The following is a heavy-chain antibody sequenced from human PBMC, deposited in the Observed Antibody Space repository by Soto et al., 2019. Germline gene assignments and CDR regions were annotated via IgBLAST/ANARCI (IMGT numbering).Heavy chain of an antibody. CDR1: GGSMSRGDYY. CDR2: IYHTGST. D-gene: IGHD4-17*01. V-gene: IGHV4-30-4*01. Sequence: SETLSLTCTVSGGSMSRGDYYWSWIRQPPGKGLEWIGFIYHTGSTYYSPSLKNRVAISVDTSKNQFSLKLSSVTAADTAVYFCARVPLYYYGDLSHVLDIWGQRTMVTV. J-gene: IGHJ3*02. CDR3: ARVPLYYYGDLSHVLDI.